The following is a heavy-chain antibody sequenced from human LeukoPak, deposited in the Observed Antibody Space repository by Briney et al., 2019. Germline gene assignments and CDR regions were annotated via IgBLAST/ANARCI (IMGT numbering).Heavy chain of an antibody. Sequence: PGGSLRLSCAVSGFTLSSNWMHWVRQVPGKGLEWVSRIDDVGSVTSYADSVKGRFTISRDDAKNTVYLQMNSLRAEDTAVYYCATVFDFWGQGTLVTVSS. V-gene: IGHV3-74*01. CDR2: IDDVGSVT. D-gene: IGHD2-21*02. CDR1: GFTLSSNW. CDR3: ATVFDF. J-gene: IGHJ5*01.